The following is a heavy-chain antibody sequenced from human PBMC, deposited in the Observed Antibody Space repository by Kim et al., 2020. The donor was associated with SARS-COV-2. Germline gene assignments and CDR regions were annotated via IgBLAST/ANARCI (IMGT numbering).Heavy chain of an antibody. J-gene: IGHJ6*02. Sequence: ASVKVYCKASGYIFTDYYMHWVRQAPGQGLEWMGRINPNSGGTNYAQKFQGRVTMTRDTSISTAYMELSRLRSDDTAVYSCARVEERLGDYYYGMDVWGQGTTVTVSS. CDR3: ARVEERLGDYYYGMDV. CDR2: INPNSGGT. D-gene: IGHD3-16*01. CDR1: GYIFTDYY. V-gene: IGHV1-2*06.